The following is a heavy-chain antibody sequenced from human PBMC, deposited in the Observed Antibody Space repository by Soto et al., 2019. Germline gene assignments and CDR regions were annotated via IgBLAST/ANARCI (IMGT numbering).Heavy chain of an antibody. J-gene: IGHJ3*02. D-gene: IGHD3-10*01. Sequence: GGSLRLSCAASGFTFDDYAMHWVRQAPGKGLEWVSGISWNSGSIGYADSVKGRFTISRDNAKNSLYLQMKSLRAEDTALYFWAKGVWFGEIDAFDIWGKGTMVTVSS. CDR2: ISWNSGSI. CDR3: AKGVWFGEIDAFDI. V-gene: IGHV3-9*01. CDR1: GFTFDDYA.